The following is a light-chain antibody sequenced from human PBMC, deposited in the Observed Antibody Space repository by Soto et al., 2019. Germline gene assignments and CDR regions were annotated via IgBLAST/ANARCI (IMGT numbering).Light chain of an antibody. CDR3: QQYGSSRTWT. CDR2: GAS. J-gene: IGKJ1*01. Sequence: EIVLSQSPGTLSLSQGERATLSCRAIQSVSSSYLAWYQQKPGQAPRLLIYGASSRATGIPDRFSGSGSGTDFTLTISRLEPEDFAVYYCQQYGSSRTWTFGQGTKVDIK. CDR1: QSVSSSY. V-gene: IGKV3-20*01.